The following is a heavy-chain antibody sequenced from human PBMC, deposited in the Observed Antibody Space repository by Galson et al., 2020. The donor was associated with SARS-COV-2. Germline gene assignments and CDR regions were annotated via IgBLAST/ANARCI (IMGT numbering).Heavy chain of an antibody. V-gene: IGHV3-23*01. CDR3: SKDRGNDYGDQLDF. J-gene: IGHJ4*02. Sequence: GESLKISCAASGFTFSRYALAWVRQAPGKGLEWVSGISGGGGSTYYVDSVKGRFTISRDTSQHTVHLQMSSLRAEDTAVYYCSKDRGNDYGDQLDFWGQGTLVTVSS. CDR1: GFTFSRYA. CDR2: ISGGGGST. D-gene: IGHD4-17*01.